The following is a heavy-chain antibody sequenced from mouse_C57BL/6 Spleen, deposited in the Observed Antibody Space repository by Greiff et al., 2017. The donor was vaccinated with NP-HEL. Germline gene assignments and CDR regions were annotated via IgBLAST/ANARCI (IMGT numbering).Heavy chain of an antibody. CDR3: TRPGQLRLPYYAMDY. CDR1: GFTFSDYY. J-gene: IGHJ4*01. CDR2: ISNGGGST. Sequence: EVKLMESGGGLVQPGGSLKLSCAASGFTFSDYYMYWVRQTPEKRLEWVAYISNGGGSTYYPDTVQGRFTISRDNAKNTLYLQMSRLKSEDTAMYYCTRPGQLRLPYYAMDYWGQGTSVTVSS. V-gene: IGHV5-12*01. D-gene: IGHD3-2*02.